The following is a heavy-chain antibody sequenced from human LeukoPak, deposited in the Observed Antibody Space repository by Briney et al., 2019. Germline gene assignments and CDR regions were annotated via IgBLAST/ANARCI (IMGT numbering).Heavy chain of an antibody. Sequence: ASVKVSCKASGYTFTSYAMHWVRQAPGQRLEWMGWINAGNGNTKYSQKFQGRVTITRDTSASTAYMELSSLRSEDTAVYYCARDLEPLPLIREYCGGDCYSVRLGYWGQGTLVTVSS. V-gene: IGHV1-3*01. J-gene: IGHJ4*02. CDR1: GYTFTSYA. D-gene: IGHD2-21*02. CDR2: INAGNGNT. CDR3: ARDLEPLPLIREYCGGDCYSVRLGY.